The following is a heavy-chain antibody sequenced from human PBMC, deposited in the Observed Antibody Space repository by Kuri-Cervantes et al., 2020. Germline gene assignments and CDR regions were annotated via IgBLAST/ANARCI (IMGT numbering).Heavy chain of an antibody. CDR1: GYSLRSAYY. D-gene: IGHD4-17*01. V-gene: IGHV4-38-2*01. Sequence: SETLSLTCAVSGYSLRSAYYWGWIRQPPGKGLEWIGSIHHSGSAYHNPSLKHRVTISVDTSKNQLSLRLSYVTAADTAVYYCARQADYVFVKGWFDPWGQGTLVTVSS. J-gene: IGHJ5*02. CDR3: ARQADYVFVKGWFDP. CDR2: IHHSGSA.